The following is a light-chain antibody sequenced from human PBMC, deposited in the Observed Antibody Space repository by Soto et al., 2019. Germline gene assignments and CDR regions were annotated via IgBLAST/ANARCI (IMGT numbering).Light chain of an antibody. CDR3: CSWAGSNTFYF. Sequence: SALPQPASLSGSPGQSITISCTGTSSDVGSYNLVSWYQQLPGKAPKLIIYEVSKRPSGVSNRFSGSKSGNTASLTISGLQAEDEADYYCCSWAGSNTFYFFGTGTKVTVL. CDR2: EVS. J-gene: IGLJ1*01. V-gene: IGLV2-23*02. CDR1: SSDVGSYNL.